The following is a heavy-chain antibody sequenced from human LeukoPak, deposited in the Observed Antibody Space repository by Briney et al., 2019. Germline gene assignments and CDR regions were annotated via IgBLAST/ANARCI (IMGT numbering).Heavy chain of an antibody. J-gene: IGHJ6*03. Sequence: GASVKVSCKASGYTFTGYYMHWVRQATGQGLEWMGWMNPNSGNTGYAQKFQGRVTMTRNTSISTAYMELSSLRSEDTAVYYCARGRDTVTALYYYYCDMDVWGKGTTVTVSS. V-gene: IGHV1-8*02. CDR3: ARGRDTVTALYYYYCDMDV. CDR2: MNPNSGNT. CDR1: GYTFTGYY. D-gene: IGHD4-17*01.